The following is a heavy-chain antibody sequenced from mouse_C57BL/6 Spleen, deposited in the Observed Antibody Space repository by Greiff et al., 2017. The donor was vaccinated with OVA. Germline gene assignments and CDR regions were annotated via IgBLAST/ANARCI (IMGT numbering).Heavy chain of an antibody. CDR3: ARDGNFYYYAMDY. Sequence: QVQLQQPGAELVRPGSSVKLSCKASGYTFPSYWMDWVKQRPGQGLEWIGNIYPSDSETHYNQKFKDKATLTVDKSSSTAYMQLSSLTSEDSAVYYCARDGNFYYYAMDYWGQGTSVTVSS. V-gene: IGHV1-61*01. J-gene: IGHJ4*01. CDR1: GYTFPSYW. CDR2: IYPSDSET. D-gene: IGHD2-1*01.